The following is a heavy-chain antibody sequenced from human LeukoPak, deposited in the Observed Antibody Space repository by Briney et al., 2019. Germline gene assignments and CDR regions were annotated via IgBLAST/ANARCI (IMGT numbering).Heavy chain of an antibody. CDR3: ARSNTMTSNYYYGMDV. V-gene: IGHV3-23*01. CDR2: ISGSDDRT. J-gene: IGHJ6*02. Sequence: GGSLRLSCAASGFTFSTYAMSWVRQAPGKGLEWVSAISGSDDRTWYADSVKGRFTISRDNSKNTLDLQMSSLRAEDTAVYYCARSNTMTSNYYYGMDVWGQGTTVTVSS. D-gene: IGHD4-11*01. CDR1: GFTFSTYA.